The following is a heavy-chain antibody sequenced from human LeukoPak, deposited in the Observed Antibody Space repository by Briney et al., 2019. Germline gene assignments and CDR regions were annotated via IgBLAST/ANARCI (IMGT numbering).Heavy chain of an antibody. J-gene: IGHJ4*02. CDR2: IYYSGST. CDR3: ARNRVAGPLDY. Sequence: SETPSLTCTVSGGSISSYYWSWIRQPPGKGLEWIGYIYYSGSTNYNPSLKSRVTMSVDTSKNQFSLKLSSVTAVDTAVYYCARNRVAGPLDYWGQGTLVTVSS. V-gene: IGHV4-59*12. CDR1: GGSISSYY. D-gene: IGHD6-19*01.